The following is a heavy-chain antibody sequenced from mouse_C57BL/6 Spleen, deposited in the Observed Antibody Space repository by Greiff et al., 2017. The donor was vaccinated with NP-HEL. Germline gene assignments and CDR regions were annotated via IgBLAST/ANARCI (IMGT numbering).Heavy chain of an antibody. CDR1: GYTFTTYP. Sequence: QVQLKESGAELVKPGASVKMSCKASGYTFTTYPIEWMKQNHGKSLEWIGNFHPYNDDTKYNEKFKGKATLTVEKSSSTVYLELSRLTSDDSAVYYCARQGDYYYGGDYFDYWGQGTTLTVSS. J-gene: IGHJ2*01. D-gene: IGHD1-1*01. V-gene: IGHV1-47*01. CDR3: ARQGDYYYGGDYFDY. CDR2: FHPYNDDT.